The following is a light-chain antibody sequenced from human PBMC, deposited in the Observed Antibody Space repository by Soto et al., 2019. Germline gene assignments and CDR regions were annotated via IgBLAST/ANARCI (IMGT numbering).Light chain of an antibody. Sequence: EIVMTQSPASLSVSPGERATLSRRASQSVSSNLAWYQQKPGQAPRLLIYGASTRATGIPARFSGSGSGTEFTLTISSLQSEDFAVYYCQQYNKWPPYTFGQGTKLEIK. CDR3: QQYNKWPPYT. CDR2: GAS. J-gene: IGKJ2*01. CDR1: QSVSSN. V-gene: IGKV3-15*01.